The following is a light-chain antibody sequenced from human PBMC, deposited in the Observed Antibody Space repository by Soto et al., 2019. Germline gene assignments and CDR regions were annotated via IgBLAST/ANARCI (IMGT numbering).Light chain of an antibody. J-gene: IGKJ2*01. Sequence: DIQMTQSPSTLSAAVGDRVTITCRASQSISTWLAWFQQRPGQAPKLLVYKASILQSGVASRFSLTGSASEFTLIISSLQPDEFATYYCQQYGRYPYTFGQGTKLEIK. V-gene: IGKV1-5*03. CDR1: QSISTW. CDR2: KAS. CDR3: QQYGRYPYT.